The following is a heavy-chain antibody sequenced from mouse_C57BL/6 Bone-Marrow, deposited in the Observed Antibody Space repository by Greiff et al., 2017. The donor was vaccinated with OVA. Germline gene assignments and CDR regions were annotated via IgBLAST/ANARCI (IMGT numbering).Heavy chain of an antibody. CDR2: IHPSDSDT. Sequence: QVHVKQSGAELVKPGASVKVSCKASGYTFTSYWMHWVKQRPGQGLEWIGRIHPSDSDTNYNQKFKGKATLTVDKSSSTAYMQLSSLTSEDSAVYYCAIPAYYSNSGFAYWGQGTLVTVSA. CDR3: AIPAYYSNSGFAY. J-gene: IGHJ3*01. V-gene: IGHV1-74*01. D-gene: IGHD2-5*01. CDR1: GYTFTSYW.